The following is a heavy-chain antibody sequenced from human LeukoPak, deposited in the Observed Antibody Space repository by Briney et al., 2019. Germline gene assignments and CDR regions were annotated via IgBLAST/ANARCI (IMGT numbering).Heavy chain of an antibody. J-gene: IGHJ3*02. CDR1: GGSFSGYY. CDR3: ARSSSSWYVISPTSFDI. V-gene: IGHV4-34*01. D-gene: IGHD6-13*01. CDR2: INHSGST. Sequence: PSETLSLTCAVYGGSFSGYYWSWIRQPPGKGLEWIGEINHSGSTNYNPSLKSRVTISVDTSKNQFSLKLSSVTAADTAVYYCARSSSSWYVISPTSFDIWGQGTMVTVSS.